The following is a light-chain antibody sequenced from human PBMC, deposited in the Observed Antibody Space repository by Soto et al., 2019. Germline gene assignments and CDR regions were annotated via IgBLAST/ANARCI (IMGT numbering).Light chain of an antibody. Sequence: QSALTQPASVSGSPGQSITISCTGTSGDIGGYNYVSWYQQHPGKAPKLLISEVTNRPSGVSNRFSGSKSGNTASLTISGLQAEDEADYYCSSYTRNSTPVVFGGGTQLTVL. CDR1: SGDIGGYNY. CDR3: SSYTRNSTPVV. CDR2: EVT. V-gene: IGLV2-14*01. J-gene: IGLJ2*01.